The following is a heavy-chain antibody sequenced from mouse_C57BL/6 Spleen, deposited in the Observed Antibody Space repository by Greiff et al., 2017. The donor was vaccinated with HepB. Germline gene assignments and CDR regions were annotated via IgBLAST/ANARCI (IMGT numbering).Heavy chain of an antibody. V-gene: IGHV1-53*01. D-gene: IGHD4-1*01. CDR3: ARWKLGKDYAMDY. CDR1: GYTFTSYW. Sequence: QVQLQQPGTELVKPGASVKLSCKASGYTFTSYWMHWVKQRPGQGLEWIGNINPSNGGTNYNEKFKSKATLTVDKSSSTAYMQLSSLTSEDSAVYYGARWKLGKDYAMDYWGQGTSVTVSS. J-gene: IGHJ4*01. CDR2: INPSNGGT.